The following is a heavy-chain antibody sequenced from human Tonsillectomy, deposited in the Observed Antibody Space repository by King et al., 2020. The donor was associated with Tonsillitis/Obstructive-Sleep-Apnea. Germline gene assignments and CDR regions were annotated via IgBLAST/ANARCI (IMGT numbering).Heavy chain of an antibody. V-gene: IGHV3-23*04. D-gene: IGHD6-19*01. J-gene: IGHJ4*02. CDR2: ASNSGGTS. CDR1: GFTFSDYA. CDR3: AKSEGGIAVAGSFDS. Sequence: VKLVESGGGLVQPGGSLRLSCAVSGFTFSDYAMSWVRQAPGKGLDWVSGASNSGGTSHYADAVKGRFTISRDNSKNTLYLQLNSLRAEDTAVYYCAKSEGGIAVAGSFDSWGQGTLVTVS.